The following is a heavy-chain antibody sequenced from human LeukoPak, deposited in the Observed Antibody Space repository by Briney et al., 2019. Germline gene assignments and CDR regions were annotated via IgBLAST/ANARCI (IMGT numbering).Heavy chain of an antibody. Sequence: GSLRLSCAASGFTVSSNYMSWVRQAPGKGLEWVLVIYGGGSTYYADSVKGRFTISRDNSKNTLYLQMNSLRAEDTAVYYCARERVRGVMDYWGQGTLVTVSS. D-gene: IGHD3-10*01. CDR2: IYGGGST. J-gene: IGHJ4*02. CDR3: ARERVRGVMDY. V-gene: IGHV3-66*01. CDR1: GFTVSSNY.